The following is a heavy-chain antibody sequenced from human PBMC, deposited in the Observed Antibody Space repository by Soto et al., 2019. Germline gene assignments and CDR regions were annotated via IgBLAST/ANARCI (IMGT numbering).Heavy chain of an antibody. CDR3: ARGQLVVICDHYMDV. V-gene: IGHV3-74*03. D-gene: IGHD6-6*01. Sequence: GGSLRLSCAVSGCTISSYGMHRVRQVPGKGLEWVSRINEDESRTEYAASVKGRFTISRDNAKNTLYLQMNSLRLEDTAVYYCARGQLVVICDHYMDVWRKGTTVTVSS. J-gene: IGHJ6*03. CDR2: INEDESRT. CDR1: GCTISSYG.